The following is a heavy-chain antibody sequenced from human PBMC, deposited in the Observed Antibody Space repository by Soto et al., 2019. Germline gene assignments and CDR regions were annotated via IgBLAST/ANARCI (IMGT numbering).Heavy chain of an antibody. CDR3: ARDPKYHRNYFDT. Sequence: SQTLSLTCAISGDSVSSNTATWNWIRQSPSRGLEWLGRTYYRSKWYNDYTRSMRSRITINPDTSKNQFSLQLNSVTPEDTAVYYFARDPKYHRNYFDTWGQGTLVTVSS. CDR2: TYYRSKWYN. D-gene: IGHD3-10*01. CDR1: GDSVSSNTAT. V-gene: IGHV6-1*01. J-gene: IGHJ5*02.